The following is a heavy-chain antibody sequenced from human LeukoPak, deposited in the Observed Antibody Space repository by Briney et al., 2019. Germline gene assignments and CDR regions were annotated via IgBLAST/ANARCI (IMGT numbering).Heavy chain of an antibody. D-gene: IGHD2-21*02. Sequence: GASVEVSCKASGGTFSSYAISWVRQAPGQGLEWMGRIIPILGIANYAQKFQGRVTITADKSTSTAYMELSSLRSEDTAVYYCARVSCGGDCYSGYFDYWGQGTLVTVSS. CDR3: ARVSCGGDCYSGYFDY. V-gene: IGHV1-69*04. CDR2: IIPILGIA. J-gene: IGHJ4*02. CDR1: GGTFSSYA.